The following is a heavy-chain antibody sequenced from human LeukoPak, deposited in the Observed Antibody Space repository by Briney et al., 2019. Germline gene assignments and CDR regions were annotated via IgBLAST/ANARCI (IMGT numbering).Heavy chain of an antibody. J-gene: IGHJ4*02. Sequence: SETLSLTCTVSGGSISSYYWSWIRQHPGKGLEWIGYIYYSGSTYYNPSLKSRVTISVDTSKNQFSLKLSSVTAADTAVYYCAAGYDSSGYSFDYWGQGTLVTVSS. CDR3: AAGYDSSGYSFDY. V-gene: IGHV4-59*06. D-gene: IGHD3-22*01. CDR2: IYYSGST. CDR1: GGSISSYY.